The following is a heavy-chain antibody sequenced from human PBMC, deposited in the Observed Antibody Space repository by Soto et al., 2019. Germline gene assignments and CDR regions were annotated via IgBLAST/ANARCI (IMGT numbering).Heavy chain of an antibody. Sequence: GGSLRLSCAASGFTFSSYAMSWVRQAPGKGLEWVSAISGSGGSTYYADSVKGRFTISRDNSKNTLYLQMNSLRAEDTAVYYCAKVKAAARNYYYYGMDVWGQGTTVTVSS. D-gene: IGHD6-13*01. CDR2: ISGSGGST. J-gene: IGHJ6*02. CDR3: AKVKAAARNYYYYGMDV. CDR1: GFTFSSYA. V-gene: IGHV3-23*01.